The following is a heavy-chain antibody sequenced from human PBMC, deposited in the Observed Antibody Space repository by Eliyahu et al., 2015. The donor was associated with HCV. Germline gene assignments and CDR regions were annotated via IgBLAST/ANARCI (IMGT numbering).Heavy chain of an antibody. CDR2: INPNSGGT. CDR1: GYTFTGYY. V-gene: IGHV1-2*02. J-gene: IGHJ4*02. CDR3: ARAGYTRIAAAGTRY. D-gene: IGHD6-13*01. Sequence: QVQLVQSGAEVKKPGASVKVSCKASGYTFTGYYMHWVRQAPGQGFEWMGWINPNSGGTNYAQKFQCRVTMTRDTSISTAYMELSRLRSDDTAVYYCARAGYTRIAAAGTRYWGQGTLVTVSS.